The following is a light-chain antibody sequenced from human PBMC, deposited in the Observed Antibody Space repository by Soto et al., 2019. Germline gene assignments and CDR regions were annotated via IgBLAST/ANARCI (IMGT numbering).Light chain of an antibody. Sequence: EIVMTQSPATLSVSPGERATLSCRASQSVNSNLAWYQQKPGQPPTLLIYDAATSATGIPVRFSGSGSGTEVSLTISNMQYEDFAVYYCQQFDNRPPVTFGQGTRLEIK. V-gene: IGKV3-15*01. CDR3: QQFDNRPPVT. CDR2: DAA. J-gene: IGKJ5*01. CDR1: QSVNSN.